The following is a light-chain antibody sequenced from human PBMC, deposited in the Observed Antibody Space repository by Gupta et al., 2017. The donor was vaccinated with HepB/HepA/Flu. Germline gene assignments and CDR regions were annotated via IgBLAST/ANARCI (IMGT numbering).Light chain of an antibody. CDR3: LLYMGSGIWV. Sequence: QTVVTQEPSFSASPGGTVTLTCGLSSGSVSTSSYPSWYQQTPGQAPRTLIYNTNSRSSGVPDRCSGSILGNKAALAITVAQSEDESDYNCLLYMGSGIWVFGGGTMLTVL. V-gene: IGLV8-61*01. CDR1: SGSVSTSSY. CDR2: NTN. J-gene: IGLJ3*02.